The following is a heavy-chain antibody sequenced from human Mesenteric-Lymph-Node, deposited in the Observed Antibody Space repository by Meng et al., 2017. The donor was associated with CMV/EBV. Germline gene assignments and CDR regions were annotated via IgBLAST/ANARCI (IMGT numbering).Heavy chain of an antibody. Sequence: VQLTHWGAGLLKPSGTLSLTCAVYGGSFSGYYWSWIRQPPGKGLEWIGEINHSGSTNYNPSLKSRVTISVDTSKNQFSLKLSSVTAADTAVYYCARHQRWLKSEGGFNYWGQGTLVTVSS. CDR3: ARHQRWLKSEGGFNY. J-gene: IGHJ4*02. V-gene: IGHV4-34*01. CDR1: GGSFSGYY. CDR2: INHSGST. D-gene: IGHD4-23*01.